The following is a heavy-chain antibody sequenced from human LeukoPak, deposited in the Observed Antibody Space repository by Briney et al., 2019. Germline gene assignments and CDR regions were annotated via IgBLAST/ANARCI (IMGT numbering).Heavy chain of an antibody. V-gene: IGHV3-9*01. D-gene: IGHD1-26*01. CDR3: AKGSRGSYYAVGYYFDY. CDR1: GFTFDDYA. J-gene: IGHJ4*02. CDR2: ISWNSGSI. Sequence: GGSLRLSCAPSGFTFDDYAMHWVRQAPGKGLEWVSGISWNSGSIGYADSVKGRFTISRDNAKNSLYLQMNSLRAEDTALYYCAKGSRGSYYAVGYYFDYWGQGTLVTVSS.